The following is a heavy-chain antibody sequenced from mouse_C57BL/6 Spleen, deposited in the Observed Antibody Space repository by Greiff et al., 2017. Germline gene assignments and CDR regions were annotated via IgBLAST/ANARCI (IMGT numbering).Heavy chain of an antibody. CDR2: IYPSDSET. CDR3: AREYDYDVGAMDY. J-gene: IGHJ4*01. V-gene: IGHV1-61*01. Sequence: QVQLQQPGAELVRPGSSVKLSCKASGYTFTSYWMDWVKQRPGQGLEWIGNIYPSDSETHYNQKFKDKATLTVDKSSSTAYMQLSSLTSEDSAFYYCAREYDYDVGAMDYWGQGTSVTVSS. CDR1: GYTFTSYW. D-gene: IGHD2-4*01.